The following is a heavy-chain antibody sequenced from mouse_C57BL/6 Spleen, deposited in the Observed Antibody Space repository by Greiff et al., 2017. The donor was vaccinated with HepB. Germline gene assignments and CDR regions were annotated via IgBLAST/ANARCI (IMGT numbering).Heavy chain of an antibody. CDR2: IDPSDSYT. V-gene: IGHV1-50*01. CDR1: GYTFTSYW. D-gene: IGHD1-1*01. J-gene: IGHJ1*03. Sequence: QVQLQQPGAELVKPGASVKLSCKASGYTFTSYWMQWVKQRPGQGLEWIGEIDPSDSYTNYNQKFKGKATLTVDTSSSTAYMQLSSLTSEDSAVYYCARWAYGSSYWYFDVWGTGTTVTVSS. CDR3: ARWAYGSSYWYFDV.